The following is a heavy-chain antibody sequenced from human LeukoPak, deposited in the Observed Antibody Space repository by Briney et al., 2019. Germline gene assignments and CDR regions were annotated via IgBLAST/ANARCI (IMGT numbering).Heavy chain of an antibody. V-gene: IGHV4-34*01. Sequence: PSETLSLTCAVYGGSFSGYYWSWIRQPPGKGLEWIGSIYYSGSTYYNPSLKSRVTISVDTSKNQFSLKLSSVTAADTAVYYCARTLSYDSSGYWAPLDAFDIWGQGTMVTVSS. J-gene: IGHJ3*02. CDR1: GGSFSGYY. CDR3: ARTLSYDSSGYWAPLDAFDI. D-gene: IGHD3-22*01. CDR2: IYYSGST.